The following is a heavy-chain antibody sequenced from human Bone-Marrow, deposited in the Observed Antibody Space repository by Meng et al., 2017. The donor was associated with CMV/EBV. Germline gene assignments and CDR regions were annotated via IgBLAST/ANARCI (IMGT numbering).Heavy chain of an antibody. CDR2: IYYSGST. J-gene: IGHJ4*02. CDR1: GYSISSGYY. Sequence: SETLSLTCTVSGYSISSGYYWGWIRQPPGKGLEWIGYIYYSGSTNYNPSLKSRVTISVDTSKNQFSLKLSSVTAADTAVYYCAGSGSHLDTFDYWGQGTLVTVSS. CDR3: AGSGSHLDTFDY. D-gene: IGHD1-26*01. V-gene: IGHV4-61*01.